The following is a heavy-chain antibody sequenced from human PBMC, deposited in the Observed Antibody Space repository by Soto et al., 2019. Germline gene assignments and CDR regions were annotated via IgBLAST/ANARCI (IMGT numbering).Heavy chain of an antibody. CDR3: ARSMETNYFYCMDV. CDR1: GGTFRSYA. Sequence: QVQLVQSGAEVREPGSSVKVSCEASGGTFRSYAINWVRQAPGQGLEWMGGIIPMFGKPNYAEKFLGRVTIRADDSTRTAYMEVTRLKSEDTAVYYCARSMETNYFYCMDVWGLGTTVTVSS. V-gene: IGHV1-69*01. CDR2: IIPMFGKP. J-gene: IGHJ6*02. D-gene: IGHD2-8*01.